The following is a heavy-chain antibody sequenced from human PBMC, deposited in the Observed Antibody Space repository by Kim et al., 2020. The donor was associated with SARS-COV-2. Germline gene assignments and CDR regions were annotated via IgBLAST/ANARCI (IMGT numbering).Heavy chain of an antibody. Sequence: SETLSLTCTVSGGSIGSSSYYCGWIRQPPGKGLEWIGTIYYSGSTYYNPSLKSRVTISVDTSKNQFSLKLSSVTAADTAVYHCARDLVGYSDDYPSHGM. J-gene: IGHJ6*01. CDR2: IYYSGST. V-gene: IGHV4-39*07. D-gene: IGHD5-18*01. CDR3: ARDLVGYSDDYPSHGM. CDR1: GGSIGSSSYY.